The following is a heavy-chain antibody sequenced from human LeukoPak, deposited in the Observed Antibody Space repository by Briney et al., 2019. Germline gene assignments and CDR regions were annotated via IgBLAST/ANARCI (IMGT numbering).Heavy chain of an antibody. CDR3: ARSIDCSSTSCYWGYYYGMDV. D-gene: IGHD2-2*01. J-gene: IGHJ6*02. CDR2: IYYSGST. V-gene: IGHV4-61*01. CDR1: GGSVSSGSYY. Sequence: NTSETLSLTCTVSGGSVSSGSYYWSWIRQPPGKGLEWIGYIYYSGSTNYNPSLKSRVTISVDTSKNQFSLKLSSVTAADMAVYYCARSIDCSSTSCYWGYYYGMDVWGQGTTVTVSS.